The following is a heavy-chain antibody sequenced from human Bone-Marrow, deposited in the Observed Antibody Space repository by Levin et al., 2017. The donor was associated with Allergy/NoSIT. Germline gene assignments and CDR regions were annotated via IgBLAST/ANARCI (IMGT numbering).Heavy chain of an antibody. Sequence: GESLKISCTASGFTFSSYGMHWVRQAPGKGLEWVAVISYDGSNKYYADSVKGRFTISRDNSKNTLYLQMNSLRAEDTAVYYCAKHTVLDYWGQGTLVTVSS. V-gene: IGHV3-30*18. CDR2: ISYDGSNK. CDR1: GFTFSSYG. CDR3: AKHTVLDY. J-gene: IGHJ4*02. D-gene: IGHD2-2*02.